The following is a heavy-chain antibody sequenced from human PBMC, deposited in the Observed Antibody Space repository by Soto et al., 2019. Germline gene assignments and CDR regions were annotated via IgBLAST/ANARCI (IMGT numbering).Heavy chain of an antibody. D-gene: IGHD2-21*01. CDR3: VRASYILPFDP. CDR2: ISHTGAA. CDR1: GGSIDSGGYS. J-gene: IGHJ5*02. Sequence: QLQLQESGSGLVKPSQTLSLTCAVSGGSIDSGGYSWNWIRQPPGKGLEWIGYISHTGAAHYNASSEGRVSLSVDMSKNQFSLQMTSVTAADTAVYYCVRASYILPFDPWGQGIFVTVSS. V-gene: IGHV4-30-2*01.